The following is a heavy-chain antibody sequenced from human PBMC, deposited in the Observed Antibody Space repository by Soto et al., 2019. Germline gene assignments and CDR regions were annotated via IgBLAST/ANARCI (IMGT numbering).Heavy chain of an antibody. CDR1: GFIFSTYA. CDR3: ARDFDRSYSSAWS. CDR2: ISYDGSNK. D-gene: IGHD6-19*01. V-gene: IGHV3-30-3*01. Sequence: QVQLVESGGGVVQPGRSLRLSCAASGFIFSTYAMHWVRQAPGKGLEWVAVISYDGSNKYYADSVKGRFTISRDNFKNTLYLQINSLRADDTAVYYCARDFDRSYSSAWSWGQGTLVTVSS. J-gene: IGHJ5*02.